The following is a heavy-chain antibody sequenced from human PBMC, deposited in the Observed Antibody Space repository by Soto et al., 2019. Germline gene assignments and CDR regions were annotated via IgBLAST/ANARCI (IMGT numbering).Heavy chain of an antibody. V-gene: IGHV4-39*01. CDR2: IYYSGST. Sequence: SETLSLTCTVSGGSISSSSYYWGWIRQPPGKGLEWIGSIYYSGSTYYNPSLKSRVTISVDTSKNQFSLKLSSVTAADTAVYYCATHPGSGSGSYSYYYYYMDVWGKGTTVTVSS. J-gene: IGHJ6*03. CDR1: GGSISSSSYY. CDR3: ATHPGSGSGSYSYYYYYMDV. D-gene: IGHD3-10*01.